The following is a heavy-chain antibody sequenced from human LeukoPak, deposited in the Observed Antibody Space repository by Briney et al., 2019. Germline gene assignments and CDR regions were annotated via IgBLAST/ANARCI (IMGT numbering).Heavy chain of an antibody. CDR2: FDPEDGER. D-gene: IGHD3-16*01. J-gene: IGHJ5*02. Sequence: ASVTVSCKVAGYTLNELSMHWVRRAPGKGLEWMGGFDPEDGERIYAQKFQGRVTMTEDTSTDTAYMELSSLTSEDTAMYYCATENFGLGSPFDPWGQGTLVTVSS. CDR3: ATENFGLGSPFDP. CDR1: GYTLNELS. V-gene: IGHV1-24*01.